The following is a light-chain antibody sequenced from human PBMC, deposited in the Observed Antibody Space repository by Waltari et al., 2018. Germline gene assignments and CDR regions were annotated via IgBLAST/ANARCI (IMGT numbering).Light chain of an antibody. CDR3: LQYNGEPRT. CDR1: QKINTW. J-gene: IGKJ1*01. CDR2: KAS. V-gene: IGKV1-5*03. Sequence: DIQMTQSPSTVSASVGDRLTITCRASQKINTWLAWHQQKPGKAPKLLIYKASSLESGVPSRFSGSGSGTEFTLTISSLQPDDFATYYCLQYNGEPRTFGQGTKVEVK.